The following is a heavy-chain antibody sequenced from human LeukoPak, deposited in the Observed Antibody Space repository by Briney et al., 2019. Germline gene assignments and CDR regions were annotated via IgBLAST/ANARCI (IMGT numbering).Heavy chain of an antibody. D-gene: IGHD3-10*01. CDR2: ISYDGSNK. CDR1: GFTFSSYG. J-gene: IGHJ6*02. CDR3: AKPKYYYGSGSRDYYYYGMDV. V-gene: IGHV3-30*18. Sequence: GGSLRLSCAASGFTFSSYGMHWVRQAPGKGLEWVAVISYDGSNKYYADSVKGRFTISRDNSKNTLYLQMNSLRAEDTAVYYCAKPKYYYGSGSRDYYYYGMDVWGQGTTVTVSS.